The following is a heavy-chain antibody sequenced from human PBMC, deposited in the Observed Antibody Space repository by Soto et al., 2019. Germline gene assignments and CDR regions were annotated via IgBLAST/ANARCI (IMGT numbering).Heavy chain of an antibody. Sequence: QSQTLSLTCAISGDIVSSNSAAWNWIRRSPSRGLEWLGRTYYRSKWHNAYAVSVKSRITINPDTSKNQFSLQLNSVTPEDTAVYYCARDEQTRVAGTWVVWFGPWGQGTLVTVSS. J-gene: IGHJ5*02. D-gene: IGHD6-19*01. CDR2: TYYRSKWHN. CDR3: ARDEQTRVAGTWVVWFGP. V-gene: IGHV6-1*01. CDR1: GDIVSSNSAA.